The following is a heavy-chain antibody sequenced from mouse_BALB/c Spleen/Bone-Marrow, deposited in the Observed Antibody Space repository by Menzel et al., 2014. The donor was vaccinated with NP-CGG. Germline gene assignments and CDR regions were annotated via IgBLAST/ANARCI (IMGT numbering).Heavy chain of an antibody. D-gene: IGHD1-1*02. Sequence: VQRVESGAELMKPGASVMISCKATGYTFSDYWIEWVKQRPGHGLEWIGEILPGGGSTNYNENFKGKATFTADTSSNTAYMQLSSLTSEDSAVYYRAKGGHVTDYWGQGPQSPSPQ. J-gene: IGHJ4*01. V-gene: IGHV1-9*01. CDR1: GYTFSDYW. CDR2: ILPGGGST. CDR3: AKGGHVTDY.